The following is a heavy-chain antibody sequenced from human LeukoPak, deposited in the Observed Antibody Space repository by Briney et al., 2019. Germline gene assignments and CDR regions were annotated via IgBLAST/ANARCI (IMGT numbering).Heavy chain of an antibody. CDR1: GFTFSSYW. D-gene: IGHD4-17*01. V-gene: IGHV3-7*01. Sequence: GGSLRLSCAASGFTFSSYWMSWVRQAPGKGLEWVANIKQDGSEKYYVDSVKGRFTISRDNAKNSLYLQMNSLRAEDTAVYYCAKDLMTTVHYGDAFDIWGQGTMVTVSS. CDR3: AKDLMTTVHYGDAFDI. J-gene: IGHJ3*02. CDR2: IKQDGSEK.